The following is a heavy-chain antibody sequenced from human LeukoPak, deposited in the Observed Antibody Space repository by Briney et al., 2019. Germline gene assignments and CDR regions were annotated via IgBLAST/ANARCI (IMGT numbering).Heavy chain of an antibody. V-gene: IGHV5-51*01. D-gene: IGHD6-19*01. CDR2: IYPGDSDT. CDR3: ARQTFFGLAVAGAPPTTFDY. CDR1: GYSFTSYW. Sequence: GESLKISRKGSGYSFTSYWIGWVRQLPGKGLEWMGIIYPGDSDTRYSPSFQGQVTISADKSISTAYLQWSSLKASDTAMYYYARQTFFGLAVAGAPPTTFDYWGQGTLVTVSS. J-gene: IGHJ4*02.